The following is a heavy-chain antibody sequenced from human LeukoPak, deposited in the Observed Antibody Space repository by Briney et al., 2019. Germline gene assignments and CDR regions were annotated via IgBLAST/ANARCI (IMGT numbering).Heavy chain of an antibody. CDR2: ITSGSSTI. V-gene: IGHV3-48*04. Sequence: GGSLRLSCAASGFTFDSYSMSWVRQAPGKGLEWVSYITSGSSTIYYPDSVKGRFTISRDNAKNSLYLQMDSLRAEDTAIYYCARPLRESGYFYFDYWGQGTLVTVSS. CDR3: ARPLRESGYFYFDY. CDR1: GFTFDSYS. J-gene: IGHJ4*02. D-gene: IGHD3-3*01.